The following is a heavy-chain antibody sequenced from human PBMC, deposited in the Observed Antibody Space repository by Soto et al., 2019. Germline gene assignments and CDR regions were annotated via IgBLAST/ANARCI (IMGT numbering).Heavy chain of an antibody. J-gene: IGHJ4*02. D-gene: IGHD3-9*01. CDR2: ISGSGGST. CDR3: AKDRALLRYFDWSYFDY. CDR1: GFTFSSYA. Sequence: GGSLRLSCAASGFTFSSYAMSWVRQAPGKGLEWVSAISGSGGSTYYADSVKGRFTISRDNSKNTLYLQMNSLRAEDTAVYYCAKDRALLRYFDWSYFDYWGQGTLVTVSS. V-gene: IGHV3-23*01.